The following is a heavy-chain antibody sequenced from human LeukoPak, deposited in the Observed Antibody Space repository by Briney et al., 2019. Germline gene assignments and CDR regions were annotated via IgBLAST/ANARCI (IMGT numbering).Heavy chain of an antibody. CDR2: INWNGGST. CDR1: GFTFDDYG. V-gene: IGHV3-20*04. D-gene: IGHD6-19*01. Sequence: GGSLRLSCAASGFTFDDYGMSWVRQAPGKGLEWVSGINWNGGSTGYAASVKGRFTISSDNAKNCLYLQMNSLRDEDTALYYCARVGSSGWPSRRGVDYWGQGTLVTVSS. J-gene: IGHJ4*02. CDR3: ARVGSSGWPSRRGVDY.